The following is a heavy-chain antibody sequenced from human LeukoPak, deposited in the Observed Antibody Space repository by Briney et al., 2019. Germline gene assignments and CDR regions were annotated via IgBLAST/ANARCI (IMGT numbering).Heavy chain of an antibody. Sequence: SETLSLTCTVSGGSIRTSRYYWGWIRQPPGEGLEWIGSIYNSGNTNYNPSLKSRVTISIDTSKNQFSLKLTSVTAADTAVYYCARDPNEPGSHSDYWGQGTLVTVSS. CDR3: ARDPNEPGSHSDY. J-gene: IGHJ4*02. D-gene: IGHD1-26*01. CDR2: IYNSGNT. V-gene: IGHV4-39*07. CDR1: GGSIRTSRYY.